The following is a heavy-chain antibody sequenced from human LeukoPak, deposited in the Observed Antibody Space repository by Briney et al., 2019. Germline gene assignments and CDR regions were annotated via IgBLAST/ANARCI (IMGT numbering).Heavy chain of an antibody. Sequence: PGGSLRLSCAASGFTFSSYSMNWVRQAPGKGLEWVSYISSSSSTIYYADSVKGRFTISRDNAKNSLYLQMNSLRDEDTAVYYCARDLNYYDSSGYYFDYWGQGTLVTVSS. D-gene: IGHD3-22*01. CDR2: ISSSSSTI. J-gene: IGHJ4*02. CDR1: GFTFSSYS. CDR3: ARDLNYYDSSGYYFDY. V-gene: IGHV3-48*02.